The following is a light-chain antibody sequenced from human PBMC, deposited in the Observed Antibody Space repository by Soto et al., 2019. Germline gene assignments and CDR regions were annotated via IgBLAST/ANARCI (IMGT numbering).Light chain of an antibody. CDR2: GAS. CDR3: QQYNNWPLT. J-gene: IGKJ5*01. V-gene: IGKV3D-15*01. CDR1: QSVSSN. Sequence: EFVLTQSPGTLSLSPGERATLSCRASQSVSSNLAWYQQKPGQAPRLLIYGASTRATGVPARFSGSGSGTEFTLTISSLQSEDVAVYWCQQYNNWPLTFGPGTRLEIK.